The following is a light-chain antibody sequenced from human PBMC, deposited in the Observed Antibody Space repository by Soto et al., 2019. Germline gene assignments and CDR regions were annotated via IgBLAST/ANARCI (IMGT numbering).Light chain of an antibody. J-gene: IGKJ4*01. Sequence: DIQMTQSPSTLSASVGDRVIITCRASQSINSWLAWYQQKPGKAPNLLIYKASSLASGVPSSFSGSGSGTEFTLTISSLQPDDAATYYCQQDKSFSTFGDSTFGGGTKVEIK. V-gene: IGKV1-5*03. CDR2: KAS. CDR1: QSINSW. CDR3: QQDKSFSTFGDST.